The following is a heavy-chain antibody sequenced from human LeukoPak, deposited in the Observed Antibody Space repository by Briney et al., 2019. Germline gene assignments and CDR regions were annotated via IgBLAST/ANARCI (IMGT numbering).Heavy chain of an antibody. CDR1: GFTFSSYG. Sequence: GGSLRLSCAASGFTFSSYGTHWVRQAPGKGLEWVAVISYDGSNKYYADSVKGRFTISRDNSKNTLYLQMNSLRAEDTAVYYCAKGRSGIVATIFDYWGQGTLVTVSS. CDR3: AKGRSGIVATIFDY. V-gene: IGHV3-30*18. D-gene: IGHD5-12*01. J-gene: IGHJ4*02. CDR2: ISYDGSNK.